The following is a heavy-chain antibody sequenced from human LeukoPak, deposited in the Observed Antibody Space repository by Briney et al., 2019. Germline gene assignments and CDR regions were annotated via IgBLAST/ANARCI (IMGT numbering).Heavy chain of an antibody. D-gene: IGHD5-18*01. CDR3: ARGARYSYVNNWFDP. V-gene: IGHV4-34*01. CDR1: GFTFGDYD. J-gene: IGHJ5*02. CDR2: INHSGST. Sequence: PGGSLRLSCAASGFTFGDYDMSWIRQPPGKGLEWIGEINHSGSTNYNPSLKSRVTISVDTSKNQFSLKLSSVTAADTAVYYCARGARYSYVNNWFDPWGQGTLVTVSS.